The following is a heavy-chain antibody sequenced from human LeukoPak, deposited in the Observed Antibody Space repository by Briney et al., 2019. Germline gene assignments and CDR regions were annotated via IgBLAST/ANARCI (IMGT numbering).Heavy chain of an antibody. CDR1: GDSITGYS. V-gene: IGHV4-59*08. CDR3: ARARAGGYYYDSSGYYDY. D-gene: IGHD3-22*01. J-gene: IGHJ4*02. CDR2: IYYNGDT. Sequence: SETLSLTCSVSGDSITGYSWSWIRQTPGRGLEWIGYIYYNGDTHYNPSLNSRLSISVDTSKNQFSLKLSSVTAADTAVYYCARARAGGYYYDSSGYYDYWGQGTLVTVSS.